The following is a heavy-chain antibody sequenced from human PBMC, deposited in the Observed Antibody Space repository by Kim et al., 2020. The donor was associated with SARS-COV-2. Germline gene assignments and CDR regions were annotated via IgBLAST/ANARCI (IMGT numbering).Heavy chain of an antibody. D-gene: IGHD1-7*01. Sequence: GGSLRLSCAASGFTFSSYAMHWVRQAPGKGLEWVAVISYDGSNKYYADSVKGRFTISRDNSKNTLYLQMNSLRAEDTAVYYCARSAYWNWGGRYGMDVWGQGTTVTVSS. V-gene: IGHV3-30*04. CDR2: ISYDGSNK. J-gene: IGHJ6*02. CDR1: GFTFSSYA. CDR3: ARSAYWNWGGRYGMDV.